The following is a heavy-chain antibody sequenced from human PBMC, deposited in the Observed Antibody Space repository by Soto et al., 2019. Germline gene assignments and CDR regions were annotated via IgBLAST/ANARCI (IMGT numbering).Heavy chain of an antibody. CDR3: ARGSVVAANAWFDP. V-gene: IGHV1-2*04. CDR2: INPNSGGT. D-gene: IGHD2-15*01. Sequence: QVPLVQSGAEVKKPRASVKVSCKASGYTFTGYYMHWVRQAPGQGLEWMGWINPNSGGTNYAQKFQGWVTMTRDTSISTAYMELSRLRSDDTAVYYCARGSVVAANAWFDPWGQGTLVTVSS. J-gene: IGHJ5*02. CDR1: GYTFTGYY.